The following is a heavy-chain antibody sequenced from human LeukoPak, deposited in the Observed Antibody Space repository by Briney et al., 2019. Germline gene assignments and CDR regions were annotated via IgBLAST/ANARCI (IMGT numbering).Heavy chain of an antibody. CDR3: AKDWSGYDAFDI. CDR2: ISGSGGST. J-gene: IGHJ3*02. Sequence: QTGGSLRLSCAASGFTFSSYAMSWVRQAPGKGLEWVSAISGSGGSTYHADSVKGRFTISRDNSKNTLCLQMNSLRAEDTAVYYCAKDWSGYDAFDIWGQGTMVTVSS. CDR1: GFTFSSYA. V-gene: IGHV3-23*01. D-gene: IGHD3-3*01.